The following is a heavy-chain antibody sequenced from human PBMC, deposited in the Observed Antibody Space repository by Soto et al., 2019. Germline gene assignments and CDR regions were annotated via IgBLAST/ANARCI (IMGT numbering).Heavy chain of an antibody. CDR2: MNPNSGNT. CDR3: TRGFSSYSDF. D-gene: IGHD6-13*01. Sequence: QVQLVQSGAEVKKPGASVKVSCKASGYTFTDSDINWVRQAPGQGLEWMGWMNPNSGNTAYAQKFQGRVTLTRHASINTAYMELSSLASEDTAVYFCTRGFSSYSDFWGQGTLVTVSS. CDR1: GYTFTDSD. J-gene: IGHJ4*02. V-gene: IGHV1-8*01.